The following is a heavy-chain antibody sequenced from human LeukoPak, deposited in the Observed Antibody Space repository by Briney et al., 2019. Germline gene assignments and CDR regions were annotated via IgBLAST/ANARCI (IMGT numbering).Heavy chain of an antibody. Sequence: GGSLRLSCAASGFIFSNYAMSWVRQAPGKGLEWVSVIYSGGSTYYADSVKGRFTISRDNSKNTLYLQMNSLRAEDTAVYYCARLAGVVRGINWGQGTLVTVSS. V-gene: IGHV3-66*01. CDR3: ARLAGVVRGIN. CDR2: IYSGGST. J-gene: IGHJ4*02. CDR1: GFIFSNYA. D-gene: IGHD3-10*01.